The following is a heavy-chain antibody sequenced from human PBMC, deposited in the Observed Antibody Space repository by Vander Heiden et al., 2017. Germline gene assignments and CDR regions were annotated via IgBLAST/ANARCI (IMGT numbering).Heavy chain of an antibody. CDR3: TRDVTLYDFWSPDY. J-gene: IGHJ4*02. D-gene: IGHD3-3*01. CDR1: GFTFNSHA. Sequence: EVELLESGGGLVQPGGSLRLSCAASGFTFNSHAWSWVRQSPGKWLEWVSGISGSGGTTYYSDSVKGRFTISKDHSKSTLFLQMNSLRGEDTAVYYCTRDVTLYDFWSPDYWGQGSLVTVSS. CDR2: ISGSGGTT. V-gene: IGHV3-23*01.